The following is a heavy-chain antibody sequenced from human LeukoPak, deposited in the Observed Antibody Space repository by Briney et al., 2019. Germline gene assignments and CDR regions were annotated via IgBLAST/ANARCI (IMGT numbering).Heavy chain of an antibody. CDR1: GESLNSYY. CDR3: ARGAWATRLAS. V-gene: IGHV4-34*01. J-gene: IGHJ4*02. Sequence: SETLSLTCAVYGESLNSYYWSWVRQPPGEGLEWMGEIYESGTTKYNPSLKSRVAISMVPSKQQFSLILSSVTAADTAVYYCARGAWATRLASWGLGTPVIVSS. D-gene: IGHD2-15*01. CDR2: IYESGTT.